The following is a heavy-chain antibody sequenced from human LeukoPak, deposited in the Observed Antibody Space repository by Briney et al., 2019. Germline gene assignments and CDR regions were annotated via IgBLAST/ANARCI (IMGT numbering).Heavy chain of an antibody. CDR1: GLSLGDYA. CDR3: TRVPLRTVTMVIVVRGHDVFDI. J-gene: IGHJ3*02. CDR2: IRAKHYGGTT. Sequence: PGGSLRLSCTPPGLSLGDYAMTSFPQAPGKGLEWVGFIRAKHYGGTTEYAASLKGSFTISRNDSKSIAYLQNNSLQTEDTAVYFCTRVPLRTVTMVIVVRGHDVFDIWGQGTMVTVSS. V-gene: IGHV3-49*03. D-gene: IGHD3-22*01.